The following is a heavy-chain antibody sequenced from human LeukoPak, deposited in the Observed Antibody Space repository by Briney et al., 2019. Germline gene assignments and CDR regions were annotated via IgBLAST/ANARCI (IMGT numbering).Heavy chain of an antibody. V-gene: IGHV4-34*01. CDR3: ARHPTRRIGSGWYKSANSPSGPIYNWFDP. CDR1: GGSFSGYY. Sequence: SETLSLTCAVYGGSFSGYYWSWIRQPPGKGLEWIGEINHSGSTNYNPSLKSRVTISVDTSKNQFSLKLSSVTAADTAVYYCARHPTRRIGSGWYKSANSPSGPIYNWFDPWGQGTLVTVSS. J-gene: IGHJ5*02. CDR2: INHSGST. D-gene: IGHD6-19*01.